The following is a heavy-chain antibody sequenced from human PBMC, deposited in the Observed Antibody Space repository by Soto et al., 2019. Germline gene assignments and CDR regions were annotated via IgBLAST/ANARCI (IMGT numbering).Heavy chain of an antibody. CDR3: ARGVASSDFWSPLFAYMDV. J-gene: IGHJ6*03. CDR2: MNPNSGNT. D-gene: IGHD3-3*01. V-gene: IGHV1-8*01. CDR1: GYTFTSYD. Sequence: ASVKVSCKASGYTFTSYDINWVRQATGQGLEWMGWMNPNSGNTGYAQKFQGRVTMTRNTSISTAYMELSSLRSEDTAVYYCARGVASSDFWSPLFAYMDVWGKGTTVTVSS.